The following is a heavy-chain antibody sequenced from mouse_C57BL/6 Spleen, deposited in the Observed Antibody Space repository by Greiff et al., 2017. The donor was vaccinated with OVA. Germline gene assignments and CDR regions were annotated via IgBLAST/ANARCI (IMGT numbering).Heavy chain of an antibody. D-gene: IGHD2-4*01. CDR1: GYTFTSYW. CDR2: IDPSDSYT. J-gene: IGHJ2*01. CDR3: ARSLYYDYGGPDY. V-gene: IGHV1-59*01. Sequence: QVQLQQPGAELVRPGTSVKLSCKASGYTFTSYWMHWVKQRPGQGLEWIGVIDPSDSYTNYNQKFKGKATLTVDTSSSTAYMQLSSLTSEDSAVYYCARSLYYDYGGPDYWGQGTTLTVSS.